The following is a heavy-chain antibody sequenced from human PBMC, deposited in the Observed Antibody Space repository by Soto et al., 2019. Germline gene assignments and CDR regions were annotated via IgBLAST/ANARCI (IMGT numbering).Heavy chain of an antibody. V-gene: IGHV5-51*01. J-gene: IGHJ6*03. D-gene: IGHD5-12*01. CDR3: ARIGVATIDYYYYMDV. Sequence: GESLKISCKGSGYSFTSHWIVWVRQMPGKGLEWVGSIYPDDSDTRYSPSFQGQVTISADKSISTAYLQWSSLKASDTAMYFCARIGVATIDYYYYMDVWGKGTTVTV. CDR2: IYPDDSDT. CDR1: GYSFTSHW.